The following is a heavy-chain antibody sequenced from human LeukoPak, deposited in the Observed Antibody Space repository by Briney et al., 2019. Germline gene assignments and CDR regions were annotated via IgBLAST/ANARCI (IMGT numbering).Heavy chain of an antibody. CDR2: IYHTGST. Sequence: SQTLSLTCDVSGGSISSGLYSWSWIRQPLGKGLEWIVYIYHTGSTYYNPSLKSRVTISVDTSKNQFSLRLSSVTAAGTAVYYCARLQYCSGTSCYWFDPWGQGTLVTVSS. CDR1: GGSISSGLYS. J-gene: IGHJ5*02. CDR3: ARLQYCSGTSCYWFDP. V-gene: IGHV4-30-2*01. D-gene: IGHD2-2*01.